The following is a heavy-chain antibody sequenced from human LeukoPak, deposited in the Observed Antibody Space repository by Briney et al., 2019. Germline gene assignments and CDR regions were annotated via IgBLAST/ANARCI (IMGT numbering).Heavy chain of an antibody. Sequence: GGSLRLSCAASGFTVSSYYMSWVRQAPGKGLEWVSFIYSAGNTYYADSVKGRFTISRDNSKNTLYLQMNSLRAEDTAVYYCARASKGSAPLDYWGQGTLVTVSS. J-gene: IGHJ4*02. CDR3: ARASKGSAPLDY. D-gene: IGHD3-10*01. CDR2: IYSAGNT. V-gene: IGHV3-53*01. CDR1: GFTVSSYY.